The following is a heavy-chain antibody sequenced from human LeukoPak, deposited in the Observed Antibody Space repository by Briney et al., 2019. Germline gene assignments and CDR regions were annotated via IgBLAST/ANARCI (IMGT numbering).Heavy chain of an antibody. V-gene: IGHV4-59*01. Sequence: TSETLSLTCTVSGGSISRYYWSWIRQPPGKGLEWIGYIYYSGSTNYNPSLKSRVTISVDTSKNQFSLKLSSVTAADTAVYYCARNLGGYSGYDYFDYWGQGTLVNVSS. J-gene: IGHJ4*02. D-gene: IGHD5-12*01. CDR3: ARNLGGYSGYDYFDY. CDR2: IYYSGST. CDR1: GGSISRYY.